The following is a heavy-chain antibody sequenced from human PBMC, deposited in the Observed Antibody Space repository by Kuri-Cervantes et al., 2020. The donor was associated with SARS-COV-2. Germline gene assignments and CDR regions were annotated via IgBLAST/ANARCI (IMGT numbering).Heavy chain of an antibody. CDR1: GDSISSSRYY. J-gene: IGHJ3*02. V-gene: IGHV4-39*01. D-gene: IGHD3-10*01. CDR2: MYYSGST. Sequence: SETLSLTCTVSGDSISSSRYYWGWIRQPPGKGLEWIGSMYYSGSTYYNPSLKSRVTISVDTSRNQFSLKLSSVTAADTAVYYCASPSDITMVRGVIITGAFDIWGQGTMVTVSS. CDR3: ASPSDITMVRGVIITGAFDI.